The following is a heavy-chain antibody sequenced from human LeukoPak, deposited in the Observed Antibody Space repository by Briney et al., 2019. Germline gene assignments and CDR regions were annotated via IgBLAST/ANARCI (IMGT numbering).Heavy chain of an antibody. Sequence: ASVKVSCKASGYTFTGYYMHWVRQAPGQGLEWMGWINPNSGGTNYAQKFRGRVTMTRDTSISTAYMELSRLRSDDTAVYYCARDQAVAATRWFDPWGQGTLVTVSS. J-gene: IGHJ5*02. D-gene: IGHD2-15*01. CDR2: INPNSGGT. V-gene: IGHV1-2*02. CDR3: ARDQAVAATRWFDP. CDR1: GYTFTGYY.